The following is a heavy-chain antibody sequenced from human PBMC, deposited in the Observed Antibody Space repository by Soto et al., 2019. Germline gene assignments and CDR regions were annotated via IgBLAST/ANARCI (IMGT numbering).Heavy chain of an antibody. V-gene: IGHV2-26*01. D-gene: IGHD3-22*01. Sequence: SGPTLVNPTETLTLTCTVSGFSLSNPRMGVSWIRQPPGKALEWLAHIFSNDDKSYSTSLKSRVTISKDTSKSQVVLTMTNMDPVGTATYYCARVYDSSGYEYWGQGTLVTVSS. CDR1: GFSLSNPRMG. CDR2: IFSNDDK. CDR3: ARVYDSSGYEY. J-gene: IGHJ4*02.